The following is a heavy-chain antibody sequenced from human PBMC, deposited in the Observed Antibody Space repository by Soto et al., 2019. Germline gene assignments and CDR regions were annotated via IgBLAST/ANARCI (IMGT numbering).Heavy chain of an antibody. V-gene: IGHV1-69*06. J-gene: IGHJ5*02. CDR3: ARGDYYYDSSGYYLNWFDP. D-gene: IGHD3-22*01. CDR1: GGTFSSYA. CDR2: IIPIFGTA. Sequence: SVKVSCKASGGTFSSYAISWVRQAPGQGLEWMGGIIPIFGTANYAQKFQGRVTITADKSTSTAYMELSSLRSEDTAVYYCARGDYYYDSSGYYLNWFDPWGQGTLVTVPQ.